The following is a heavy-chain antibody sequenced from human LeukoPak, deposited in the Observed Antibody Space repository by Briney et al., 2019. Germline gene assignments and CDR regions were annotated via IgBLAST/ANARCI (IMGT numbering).Heavy chain of an antibody. J-gene: IGHJ4*02. V-gene: IGHV3-74*01. CDR3: VRDLILVWTPGDDFDY. D-gene: IGHD2-8*01. CDR2: INEDGSII. CDR1: VFTFSGDW. Sequence: PGGPLRLSCTASVFTFSGDWMDWVRQAQGKGLEWVSRINEDGSIITYADSVKGRFTISRDNAKNTLYLQMNSLRAEDTAVYYCVRDLILVWTPGDDFDYWGQGTLVTVSS.